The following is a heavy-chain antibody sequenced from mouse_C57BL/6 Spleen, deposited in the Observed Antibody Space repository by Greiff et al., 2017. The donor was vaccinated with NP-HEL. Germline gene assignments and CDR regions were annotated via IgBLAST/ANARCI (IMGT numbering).Heavy chain of an antibody. D-gene: IGHD1-1*01. V-gene: IGHV1-62-2*01. CDR1: GYTFTEYT. Sequence: VQLQQSGAELVKPGASVKLSCKASGYTFTEYTIHWVKQRPGQGLEWIGWFYPGSGSITYNEKFKDKATLTADKSSSTVYMELSRLTSEDSAVYFCARHEDYSGSSPNWYFDVWGTGTTVTVSS. CDR3: ARHEDYSGSSPNWYFDV. J-gene: IGHJ1*03. CDR2: FYPGSGSI.